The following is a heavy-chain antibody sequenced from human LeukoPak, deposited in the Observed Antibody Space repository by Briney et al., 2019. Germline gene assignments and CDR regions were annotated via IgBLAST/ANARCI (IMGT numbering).Heavy chain of an antibody. D-gene: IGHD7-27*01. CDR3: ARDWGWNWFDP. J-gene: IGHJ5*02. CDR2: MNPNSGNT. CDR1: GYTFTSYD. V-gene: IGHV1-8*01. Sequence: ASVTVSCKASGYTFTSYDINWVRQAPGQGVEWMGWMNPNSGNTDYAQKFQGRVTMTRNTSISTAYMELSSLRSEDTAVYYCARDWGWNWFDPWGQGTLVTVSS.